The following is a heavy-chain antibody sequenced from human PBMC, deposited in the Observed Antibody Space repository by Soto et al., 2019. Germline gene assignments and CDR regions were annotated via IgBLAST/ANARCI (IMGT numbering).Heavy chain of an antibody. Sequence: SETLSLTCTVSGGSISSSSYYWGWIRQPPGKGLEWIGSIYYSGSTYYNPSLKSRVTISVDTSKNQFSLKLSSVTAADTAVYYCASQGYGGSPRYFQHWGQGTLVTVSS. J-gene: IGHJ1*01. CDR3: ASQGYGGSPRYFQH. V-gene: IGHV4-39*01. D-gene: IGHD2-15*01. CDR2: IYYSGST. CDR1: GGSISSSSYY.